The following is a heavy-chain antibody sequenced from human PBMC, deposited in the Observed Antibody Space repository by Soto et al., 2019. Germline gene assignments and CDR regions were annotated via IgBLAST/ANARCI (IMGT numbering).Heavy chain of an antibody. J-gene: IGHJ3*02. CDR2: INPNSGGT. D-gene: IGHD4-17*01. Sequence: ASVKVSCKASGYTFTGYYMHWVRQAPGQGLEWMGWINPNSGGTNYAQKFQGWVTMTRDTSISTAYVELSRLRSDDTAVYYCARPMTTVTNDAFDIWGQGTMVTVSS. CDR3: ARPMTTVTNDAFDI. CDR1: GYTFTGYY. V-gene: IGHV1-2*04.